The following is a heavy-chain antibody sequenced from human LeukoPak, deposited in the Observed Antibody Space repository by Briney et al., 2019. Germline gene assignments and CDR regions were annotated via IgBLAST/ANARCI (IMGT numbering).Heavy chain of an antibody. CDR1: GFTFSSNG. J-gene: IGHJ4*02. Sequence: PGGSLRLSCAASGFTFSSNGMHWVRQAPGKGLEWVALIWYDGSKKYYADSVKGRFTISRDNSNNMLYLQMNSLRAEDTAVYYCARLTGSYLDYWGQRTVVTVSS. V-gene: IGHV3-33*01. CDR2: IWYDGSKK. CDR3: ARLTGSYLDY. D-gene: IGHD7-27*01.